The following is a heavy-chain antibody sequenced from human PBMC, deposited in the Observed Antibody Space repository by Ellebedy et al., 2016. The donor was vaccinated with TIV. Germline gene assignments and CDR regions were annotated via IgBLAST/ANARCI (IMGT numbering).Heavy chain of an antibody. CDR1: GGSISSYY. CDR2: IYYSGST. D-gene: IGHD2-2*02. Sequence: SETLSLTXTVSGGSISSYYWSWIRQPPGKGLEWIGSIYYSGSTYYNPSLKSRVTISVDTSKNQFSLKLSSVTAADTAVYYCAREEKGCSSTSCYNGAFDIWGQGTMVTVSS. CDR3: AREEKGCSSTSCYNGAFDI. V-gene: IGHV4-59*01. J-gene: IGHJ3*02.